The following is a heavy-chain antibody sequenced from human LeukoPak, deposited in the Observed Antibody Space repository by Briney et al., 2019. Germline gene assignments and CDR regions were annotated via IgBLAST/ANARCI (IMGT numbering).Heavy chain of an antibody. D-gene: IGHD3-16*01. CDR2: ISSTGGTT. CDR3: AKDDNYIRFLS. CDR1: GLTFSNYG. Sequence: GGSLRLSCVASGLTFSNYGISWVRQAPGKGLEWVSAISSTGGTTYYADSVKGHFTISRDNSKNTVYLQMNSLSAEDTAVYYCAKDDNYIRFLSWGQGTLVTVSS. V-gene: IGHV3-23*01. J-gene: IGHJ5*02.